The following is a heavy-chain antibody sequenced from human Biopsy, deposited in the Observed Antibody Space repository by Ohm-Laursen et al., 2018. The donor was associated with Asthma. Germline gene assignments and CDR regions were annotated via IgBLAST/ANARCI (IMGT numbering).Heavy chain of an antibody. D-gene: IGHD6-19*01. CDR1: GFTFDNYV. J-gene: IGHJ4*02. CDR3: AKAFLGGVSVANYFDY. V-gene: IGHV3-9*01. Sequence: SLRLSCAASGFTFDNYVMTWVRQAPGKGLEWVSGISWNSATVAYADSVKGRFTISRDNAKNSLYLQMNSLRPDDTALYYCAKAFLGGVSVANYFDYWGQGTLVTVSS. CDR2: ISWNSATV.